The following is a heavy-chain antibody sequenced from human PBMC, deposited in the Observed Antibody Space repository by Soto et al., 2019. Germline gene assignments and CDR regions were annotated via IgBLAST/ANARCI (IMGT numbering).Heavy chain of an antibody. D-gene: IGHD6-19*01. Sequence: ASVKVSCKASGYTFTGYYMHWVRRAPGQGLEWMGWINPNSGGTNYAQKFQGWVTMTRDTSISTAYMELSRLRSDDTAVYYCATTRFSSGWYTYWGQGTLVTVSS. CDR2: INPNSGGT. CDR3: ATTRFSSGWYTY. V-gene: IGHV1-2*04. CDR1: GYTFTGYY. J-gene: IGHJ4*02.